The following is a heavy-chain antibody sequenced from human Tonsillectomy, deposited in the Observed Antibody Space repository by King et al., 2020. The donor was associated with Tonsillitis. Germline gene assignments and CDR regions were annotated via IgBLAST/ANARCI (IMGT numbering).Heavy chain of an antibody. CDR3: VRSRGRGPFDI. CDR1: GGSISSDNYY. Sequence: QLQESGPGLVKPSETLSLTCTVSGGSISSDNYYWGWIRQPPGKGLEWMANIYYTGSTYYTPSLRSRVTISVDTSKNQFSLTLTSVTAADTAVYYCVRSRGRGPFDIWGKGTMVTVSS. D-gene: IGHD3-10*01. J-gene: IGHJ3*02. V-gene: IGHV4-39*01. CDR2: IYYTGST.